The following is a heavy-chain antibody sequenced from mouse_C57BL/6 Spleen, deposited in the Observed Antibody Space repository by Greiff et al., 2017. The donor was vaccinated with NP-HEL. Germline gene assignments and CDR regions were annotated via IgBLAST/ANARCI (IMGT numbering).Heavy chain of an antibody. V-gene: IGHV2-6*01. CDR2: IWGVGST. CDR1: GFSLTSYG. Sequence: QVQLKESGPGLVAPSQSLSITCTVSGFSLTSYGVDWVRQSPGKGLEWLGVIWGVGSTNYNSALKSRLSISKDNSKSQVFLKMNSLQTDDTAMYYCARRYYYGSSYPFAYWGQGTLVTVSA. D-gene: IGHD1-1*01. CDR3: ARRYYYGSSYPFAY. J-gene: IGHJ3*01.